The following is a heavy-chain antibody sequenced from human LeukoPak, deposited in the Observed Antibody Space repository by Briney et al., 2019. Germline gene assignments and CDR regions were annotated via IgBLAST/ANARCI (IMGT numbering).Heavy chain of an antibody. V-gene: IGHV3-33*01. CDR2: IWYDGSNK. Sequence: GGSLRLSCAASGFTFSSYGMHWVRQAPGKGLEWVAVIWYDGSNKYYADSVKGRFPISRDNSKNTLYLQMNSLRAEDTAVYYCARDAGRYFDWLGYWGQGTLVTVSS. D-gene: IGHD3-9*01. CDR1: GFTFSSYG. J-gene: IGHJ4*02. CDR3: ARDAGRYFDWLGY.